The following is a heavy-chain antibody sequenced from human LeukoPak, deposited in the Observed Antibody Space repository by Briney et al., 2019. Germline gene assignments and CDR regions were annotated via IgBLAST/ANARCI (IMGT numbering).Heavy chain of an antibody. Sequence: GGSLRLSSAASGFTFSSYSMNWVRQAPGKGLEWVSSISSSSSYIYYADSVKGRFTISRDNAKNSLYLQMNSLRAEDTAVYYCARGTSIAAAGYVYYYYYYMDVWGKGTTVTISS. D-gene: IGHD6-13*01. CDR1: GFTFSSYS. CDR2: ISSSSSYI. V-gene: IGHV3-21*01. CDR3: ARGTSIAAAGYVYYYYYYMDV. J-gene: IGHJ6*03.